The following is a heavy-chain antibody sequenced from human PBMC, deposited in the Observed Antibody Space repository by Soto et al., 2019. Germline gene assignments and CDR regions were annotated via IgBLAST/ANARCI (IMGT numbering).Heavy chain of an antibody. CDR3: AGLPNSGYEKRYGMDD. J-gene: IGHJ6*02. Sequence: QVQLVQSGAEVKKPGSSVKVSCKASGGTFSSYAISWVRQAPGQGLEWMGGIIPIFGTANYAQKFQGRVTITADESTRTAYMGLSSLRSEDTAVYDCAGLPNSGYEKRYGMDDWGQGTTVTVSS. V-gene: IGHV1-69*12. D-gene: IGHD5-12*01. CDR1: GGTFSSYA. CDR2: IIPIFGTA.